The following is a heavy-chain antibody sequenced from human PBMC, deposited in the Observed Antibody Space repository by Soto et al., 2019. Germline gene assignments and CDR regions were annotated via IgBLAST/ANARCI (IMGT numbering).Heavy chain of an antibody. J-gene: IGHJ4*02. D-gene: IGHD3-22*01. CDR1: GDSVSSNSAA. Sequence: SQTLPITCARSGDSVSSNSAAWSWIRQSPSRGLEWLGRTYYRSKWYNHYAVSVKGRITVNPDTSKNQFSLQLNSVTPEDTAVYYCATSGHGGYIDYWRQGTLDPVSS. V-gene: IGHV6-1*01. CDR3: ATSGHGGYIDY. CDR2: TYYRSKWYN.